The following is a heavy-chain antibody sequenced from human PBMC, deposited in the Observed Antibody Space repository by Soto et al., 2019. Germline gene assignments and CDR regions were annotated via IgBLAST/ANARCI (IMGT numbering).Heavy chain of an antibody. CDR2: IYYSGST. D-gene: IGHD6-13*01. J-gene: IGHJ4*02. CDR3: ARVKGELADY. V-gene: IGHV4-59*01. Sequence: FETPFLTCPWSGCSIRCFYWSLIRQPPGKGLEWIGYIYYSGSTNYNPSLKSRVTISVDTSKNQFSLKLSSVTAADTAVYYCARVKGELADYWGQGTLVTVS. CDR1: GCSIRCFY.